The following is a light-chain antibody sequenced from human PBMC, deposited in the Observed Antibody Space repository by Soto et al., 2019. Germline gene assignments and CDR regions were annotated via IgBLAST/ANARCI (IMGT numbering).Light chain of an antibody. J-gene: IGKJ2*01. V-gene: IGKV3-11*01. CDR2: DAS. CDR1: QSVSSY. Sequence: DIVLTQSPATLSLSPGERATLSCRASQSVSSYLAWYQQKPGQAPRLLIYDASNRATGIPARFSGSGSGTGLTLTISSLEPEAFAVSYCQQRSSCTHMYTFGQGTKLEIK. CDR3: QQRSSCTHMYT.